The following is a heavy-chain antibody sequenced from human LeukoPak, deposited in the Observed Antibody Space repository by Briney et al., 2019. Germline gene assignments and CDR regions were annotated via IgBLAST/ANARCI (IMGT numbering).Heavy chain of an antibody. CDR2: ISGSGGRT. J-gene: IGHJ1*01. CDR1: GFTLSNYA. V-gene: IGHV3-23*01. D-gene: IGHD6-19*01. Sequence: AGGSLRLSCAASGFTLSNYAMSWVGQAPGKGVEWVSVISGSGGRTYYADSVKGRFTISRDNAKNTLYLQVNSLRAEDTAVYYCARGGKIALAGTRSSQYFQHWGQGTLVTVSS. CDR3: ARGGKIALAGTRSSQYFQH.